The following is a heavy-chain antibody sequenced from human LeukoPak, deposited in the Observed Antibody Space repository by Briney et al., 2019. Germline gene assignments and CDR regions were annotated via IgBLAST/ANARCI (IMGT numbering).Heavy chain of an antibody. CDR1: GYTFTDYY. CDR2: VDPEDGET. D-gene: IGHD3-10*01. V-gene: IGHV1-69-2*01. CDR3: ATDTNTYYYHY. J-gene: IGHJ4*02. Sequence: ASLKISCKVSGYTFTDYYMHWVQQAPGKELEWMGLVDPEDGETIYAEKFQGRVTITADTSADTAYMELSSRRSEDTAVYYCATDTNTYYYHYWGQGTLVTVSS.